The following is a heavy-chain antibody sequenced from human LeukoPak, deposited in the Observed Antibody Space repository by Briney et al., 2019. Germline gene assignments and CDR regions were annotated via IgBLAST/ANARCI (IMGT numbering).Heavy chain of an antibody. CDR2: INHSGST. Sequence: SEALSLTCAVYGGSFSGYYWSWIRQPPGKGLEWIGEINHSGSTNYNPSLKSRVTISVDTSKNQFSLKLSSVTAADTAVYYCARAIHYDYVWGSYRYTKYFQHWGQGTLVTVSS. D-gene: IGHD3-16*02. CDR1: GGSFSGYY. V-gene: IGHV4-34*01. CDR3: ARAIHYDYVWGSYRYTKYFQH. J-gene: IGHJ1*01.